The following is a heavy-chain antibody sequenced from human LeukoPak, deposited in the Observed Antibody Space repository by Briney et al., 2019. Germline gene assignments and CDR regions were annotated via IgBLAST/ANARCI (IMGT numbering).Heavy chain of an antibody. D-gene: IGHD2-2*01. J-gene: IGHJ3*02. CDR2: INHSGST. Sequence: SETLSLTCAVYGGSFSGYYWSWIRQPPGKGLEWIGEINHSGSTNYNPSLKSRVTISVDTSKDQFSLKLSSVTAADTAVYYCARVGYCSSTSCPPDIWGQGTMVTVSS. V-gene: IGHV4-34*01. CDR1: GGSFSGYY. CDR3: ARVGYCSSTSCPPDI.